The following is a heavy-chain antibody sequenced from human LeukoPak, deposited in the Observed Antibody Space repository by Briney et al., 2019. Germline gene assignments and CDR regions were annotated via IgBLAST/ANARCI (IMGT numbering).Heavy chain of an antibody. J-gene: IGHJ3*02. Sequence: PSETLSLTCTASGGSISSGGYYWSWIRQPPGKGLEWIGYIYHSGSTYYNPSLKSRVTISVDRSKNQFSLKLSSVTAADTAVYYCARGFKEHLGYCSSTSCSWAFDIWGQGTMVTVSS. V-gene: IGHV4-30-2*01. CDR3: ARGFKEHLGYCSSTSCSWAFDI. CDR1: GGSISSGGYY. CDR2: IYHSGST. D-gene: IGHD2-2*01.